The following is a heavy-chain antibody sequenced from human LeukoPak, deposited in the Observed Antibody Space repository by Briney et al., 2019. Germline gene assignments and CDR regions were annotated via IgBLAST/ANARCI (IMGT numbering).Heavy chain of an antibody. J-gene: IGHJ4*02. D-gene: IGHD6-25*01. CDR2: VYPYSGDR. Sequence: ASVTVSFTTSGYTFTTYHINWVRQAPGQGLEWLGWVYPYSGDRGYAQKFQGRLSITSDTSISTAYMELGSLRSDDTAVYFCARTTSFTASGYDYWGQGTLVTVSS. CDR1: GYTFTTYH. V-gene: IGHV1-8*03. CDR3: ARTTSFTASGYDY.